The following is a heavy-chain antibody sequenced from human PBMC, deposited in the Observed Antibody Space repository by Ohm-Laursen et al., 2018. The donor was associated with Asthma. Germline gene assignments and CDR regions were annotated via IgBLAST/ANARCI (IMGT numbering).Heavy chain of an antibody. V-gene: IGHV3-30*18. Sequence: SLRLSCAASGFTFSSYGMHWVHQAPGKGLEWVAVISYDGSNKYYADSVKGRFTISRDNSKNTLYLQMNSLRAEDTAVYYCAKDLGYCSSTSCLDIDYWGQGTLVTVSS. J-gene: IGHJ4*02. D-gene: IGHD2-2*01. CDR1: GFTFSSYG. CDR3: AKDLGYCSSTSCLDIDY. CDR2: ISYDGSNK.